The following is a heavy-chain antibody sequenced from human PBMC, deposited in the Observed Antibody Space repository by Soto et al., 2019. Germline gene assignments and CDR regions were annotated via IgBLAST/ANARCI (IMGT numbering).Heavy chain of an antibody. Sequence: SETLSLTCSVSGGSVSSGNYRWSWIRQPPGKGLEWIGQIYYTGATNYNPSLESRVTISVDTSKNHFTLRLISATAADTATYYCARADPDASVGYWGQGTLVTVSS. D-gene: IGHD2-15*01. V-gene: IGHV4-61*03. CDR3: ARADPDASVGY. CDR1: GGSVSSGNYR. J-gene: IGHJ4*02. CDR2: IYYTGAT.